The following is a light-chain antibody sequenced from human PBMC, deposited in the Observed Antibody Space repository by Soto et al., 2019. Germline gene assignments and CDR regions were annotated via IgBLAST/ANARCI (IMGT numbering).Light chain of an antibody. CDR3: QQRSNWPLT. Sequence: TQSPDTLSVSPVERATLSCRASPSVANFVAWYQQKPGQAPRLLIYDASNRATGIPARFSGSGSGTDFTLTISSLEPEDFAVYYCQQRSNWPLTFGQGTRLEIK. CDR2: DAS. CDR1: PSVANF. J-gene: IGKJ5*01. V-gene: IGKV3-11*01.